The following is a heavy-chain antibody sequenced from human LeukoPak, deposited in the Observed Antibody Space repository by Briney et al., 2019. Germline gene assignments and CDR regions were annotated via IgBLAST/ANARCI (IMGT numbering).Heavy chain of an antibody. J-gene: IGHJ4*02. D-gene: IGHD6-6*01. Sequence: GGSLRLSCAASGFTFSSYEMICVRQAPGKGLEWVSYISSSGTTIYYADSVKGRFTISRDNAKNSLYLQMSSLRAEATAVYYCAGKLVHYFDYWGQGTLVTVSS. CDR3: AGKLVHYFDY. V-gene: IGHV3-48*03. CDR1: GFTFSSYE. CDR2: ISSSGTTI.